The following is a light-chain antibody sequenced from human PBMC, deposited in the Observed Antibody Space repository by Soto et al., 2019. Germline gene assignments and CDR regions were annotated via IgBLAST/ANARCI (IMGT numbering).Light chain of an antibody. CDR1: SSDVGSYSL. J-gene: IGLJ1*01. V-gene: IGLV2-23*02. Sequence: QSALTQPASVSGSPGQSITISCTGTSSDVGSYSLVSWYQQHPGKAPKLMIYEVSKRPSGVSNRFSASKSGNTASLTISGLQAEYEADYYCCSYAGSTTLYVFRSGTKVTVL. CDR3: CSYAGSTTLYV. CDR2: EVS.